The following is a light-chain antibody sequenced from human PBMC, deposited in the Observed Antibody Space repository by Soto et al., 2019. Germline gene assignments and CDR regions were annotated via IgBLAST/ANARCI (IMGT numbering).Light chain of an antibody. Sequence: DIRMTQSPASVSAAILDIVSITCRASQSIYIYLNWYQQKAGKAPKLLIYAASSLQRGVPSTFSGGGSGTDFTLTISSLQTEDFATYYCQQSHSGITFGQGTRLEIK. CDR2: AAS. J-gene: IGKJ5*01. CDR1: QSIYIY. V-gene: IGKV1-39*01. CDR3: QQSHSGIT.